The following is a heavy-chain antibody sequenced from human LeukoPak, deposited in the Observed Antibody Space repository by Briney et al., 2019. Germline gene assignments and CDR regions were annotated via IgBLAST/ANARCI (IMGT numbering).Heavy chain of an antibody. Sequence: GESLRLSCAASGFTFSNYYMSWVRQTPGKGLEWVSAISGSGGSTYYADSVKGRFTISRDNSKNTLYLQVNSLRAEDTAVYYCAKGGRWDVTPFDYWGQGTLVTVSS. V-gene: IGHV3-23*01. J-gene: IGHJ4*02. D-gene: IGHD3-16*01. CDR2: ISGSGGST. CDR3: AKGGRWDVTPFDY. CDR1: GFTFSNYY.